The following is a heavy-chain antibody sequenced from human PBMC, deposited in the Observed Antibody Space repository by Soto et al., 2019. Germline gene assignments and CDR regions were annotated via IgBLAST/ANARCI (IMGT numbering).Heavy chain of an antibody. D-gene: IGHD6-13*01. V-gene: IGHV4-39*01. Sequence: SETLSLTCTVSGGSISSSSYYWGWIRQPPGKGLEWIGRIYYSGSTYYNPSLKSRVTISVDTSKNQFSLKLSSVTAADTAVYYCARLLTAAGTLYYYYYYGMDVWGQGTTVTSP. CDR3: ARLLTAAGTLYYYYYYGMDV. J-gene: IGHJ6*02. CDR2: IYYSGST. CDR1: GGSISSSSYY.